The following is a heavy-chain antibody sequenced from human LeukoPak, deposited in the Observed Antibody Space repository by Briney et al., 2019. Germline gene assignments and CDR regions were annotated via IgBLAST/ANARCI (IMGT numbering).Heavy chain of an antibody. J-gene: IGHJ4*02. D-gene: IGHD1-26*01. Sequence: ASVKVSCKASGYTFTGYYMHWVRQAPGQGLEWMGWINPNSGGTNYAQKFQGRVTMTRNTSISTAYMELSSLRSGDTAVYYCARTIGGSRDFDYWGQGTLVTVSS. CDR2: INPNSGGT. CDR3: ARTIGGSRDFDY. V-gene: IGHV1-2*02. CDR1: GYTFTGYY.